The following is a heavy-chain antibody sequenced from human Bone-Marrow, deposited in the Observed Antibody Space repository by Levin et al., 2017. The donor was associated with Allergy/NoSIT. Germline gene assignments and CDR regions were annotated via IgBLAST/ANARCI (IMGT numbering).Heavy chain of an antibody. CDR2: IYYNGNT. J-gene: IGHJ4*02. V-gene: IGHV4-39*07. CDR3: ARDTYATY. D-gene: IGHD4-17*01. Sequence: NPSETLSLTCSVSGDSMSSGTYYWGWIRQPPGKGLEWIGFIYYNGNTYYNPSLESRVTISLDTSKNQFSLKLRSVTAADTAVYYCARDTYATYWGQGSLVIVSS. CDR1: GDSMSSGTYY.